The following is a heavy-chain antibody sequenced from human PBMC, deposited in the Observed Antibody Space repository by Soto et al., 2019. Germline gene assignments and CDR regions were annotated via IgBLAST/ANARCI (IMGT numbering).Heavy chain of an antibody. V-gene: IGHV3-7*01. CDR1: GFTFSSYW. J-gene: IGHJ4*02. CDR2: IKYDGSEK. CDR3: AKDFSWSLEY. Sequence: GGSLRLSCAASGFTFSSYWMRWVRQAPGKGLEWVAQIKYDGSEKYYVGSVKGRFTISRDNAKNSLYLHMTSLRAEDTAIYYCAKDFSWSLEYWGQGSLVTVSS. D-gene: IGHD6-13*01.